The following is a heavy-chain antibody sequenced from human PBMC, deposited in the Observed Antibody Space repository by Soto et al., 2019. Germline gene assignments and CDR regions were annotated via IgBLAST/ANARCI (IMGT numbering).Heavy chain of an antibody. J-gene: IGHJ6*02. CDR3: ARTATGWTQYYYYYYGMDV. CDR1: GFTFSSYW. D-gene: IGHD5-18*01. CDR2: IKQDGSEK. V-gene: IGHV3-7*05. Sequence: GGSLRLSCAASGFTFSSYWMSWVRQAPGKGLEWVANIKQDGSEKYYVDSVKDRFTISRDNAKNSLYLQMNSLRAEDTAVYYCARTATGWTQYYYYYYGMDVWGQGTTVTVSS.